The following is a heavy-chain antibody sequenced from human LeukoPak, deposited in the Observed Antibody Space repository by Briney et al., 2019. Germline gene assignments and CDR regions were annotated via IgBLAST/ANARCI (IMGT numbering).Heavy chain of an antibody. CDR1: GFIFSDHA. CDR2: IGSNGTKQ. J-gene: IGHJ4*02. CDR3: ARQMTSTRLFDS. V-gene: IGHV3-30*04. D-gene: IGHD5/OR15-5a*01. Sequence: GGALRLSCVASGFIFSDHAFHWVRQSPDKGLEWVALIGSNGTKQYYADSVQGRFTVSRENSKNTLFLQMNTVRADDTAVYFCARQMTSTRLFDSWGQGTLVTLSS.